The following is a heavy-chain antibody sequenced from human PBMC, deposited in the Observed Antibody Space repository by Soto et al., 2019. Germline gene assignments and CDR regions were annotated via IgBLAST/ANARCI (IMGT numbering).Heavy chain of an antibody. CDR3: ARSRLGRSSSGGAGY. CDR2: IKQDGSEK. D-gene: IGHD6-6*01. Sequence: EVQLVESGGGLVQPGGSLRLSCAASGFTFSSYWMSWVRQAPGKGLEWVANIKQDGSEKYYVDSVKGRFTISRDNAKTSLYLQMTGLRAEDTAVYYCARSRLGRSSSGGAGYWGQGTMVTVSS. CDR1: GFTFSSYW. J-gene: IGHJ4*02. V-gene: IGHV3-7*01.